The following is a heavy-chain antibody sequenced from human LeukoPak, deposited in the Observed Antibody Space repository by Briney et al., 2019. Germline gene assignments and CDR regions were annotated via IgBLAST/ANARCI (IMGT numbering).Heavy chain of an antibody. CDR1: GLTFSSYA. Sequence: GGSLRLSCAASGLTFSSYAMSWVRQAPGKGLEWASAISGSGGSTYYADSVKGRFTISRDNSKNTLYLQMNSLRVEDTAVYYCAKGGMGCSSTSCFDYWGQRTLVTVSS. J-gene: IGHJ4*02. CDR3: AKGGMGCSSTSCFDY. D-gene: IGHD2-2*01. CDR2: ISGSGGST. V-gene: IGHV3-23*01.